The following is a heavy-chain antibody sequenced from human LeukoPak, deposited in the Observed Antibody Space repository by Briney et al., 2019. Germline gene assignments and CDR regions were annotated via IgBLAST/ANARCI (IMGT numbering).Heavy chain of an antibody. J-gene: IGHJ4*02. D-gene: IGHD3-22*01. CDR3: ARVNYYDSSGYYLDY. Sequence: PGGSLRLSCAASGFTFSSYEMNWVRQAPGKGLEWVAVIWYDGSNKYYADSVKGRFTISRDNSKNTLYLQMNSLRAEDTAVYYCARVNYYDSSGYYLDYWGQGTLVTVSS. CDR1: GFTFSSYE. CDR2: IWYDGSNK. V-gene: IGHV3-33*08.